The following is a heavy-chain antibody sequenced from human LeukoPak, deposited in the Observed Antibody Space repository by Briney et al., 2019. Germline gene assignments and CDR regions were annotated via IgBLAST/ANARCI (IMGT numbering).Heavy chain of an antibody. Sequence: SETLSLTCSVSGISVNTTYFWGWIRQAPGKGLEWIGSIYHTGTTDYNPSLKSRVTISVDTSKNQFSLKLSSVTAADTAVYYCARSGPYSSAPGFGYWGQGTLVTVSS. CDR3: ARSGPYSSAPGFGY. CDR1: GISVNTTYF. D-gene: IGHD6-25*01. CDR2: IYHTGTT. J-gene: IGHJ4*02. V-gene: IGHV4-38-2*01.